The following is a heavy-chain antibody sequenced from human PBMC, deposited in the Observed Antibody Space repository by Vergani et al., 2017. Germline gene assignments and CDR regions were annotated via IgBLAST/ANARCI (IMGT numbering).Heavy chain of an antibody. CDR1: GGTFSSYA. V-gene: IGHV1-8*02. CDR3: ARAGGVPYYYYYDMDV. Sequence: QVQLVQSGAEVKKPGSSVKVSCKASGGTFSSYAISWVRQATGQGLEWMGWMNPNSGNTGYAQKFQGRVTMTRNTSISTAYMELSSLRSEDTAVYYCARAGGVPYYYYYDMDVWGKGTTVTVSS. CDR2: MNPNSGNT. J-gene: IGHJ6*03. D-gene: IGHD4-23*01.